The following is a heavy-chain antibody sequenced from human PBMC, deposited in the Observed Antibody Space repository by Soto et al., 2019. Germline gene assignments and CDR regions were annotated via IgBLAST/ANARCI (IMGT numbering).Heavy chain of an antibody. CDR3: ARDLRSSIEEYFDS. CDR1: GYTFASSG. Sequence: QVQLVQSGAEVKKPWASVKVSCKASGYTFASSGISWVRQAPGQGLEWVAWISTYNGDSNYAPKLPGRVTVTTATSTSTVLLQLRSLRSDDTAVYYCARDLRSSIEEYFDSWGQGTLVTVSS. V-gene: IGHV1-18*01. D-gene: IGHD6-13*01. CDR2: ISTYNGDS. J-gene: IGHJ4*02.